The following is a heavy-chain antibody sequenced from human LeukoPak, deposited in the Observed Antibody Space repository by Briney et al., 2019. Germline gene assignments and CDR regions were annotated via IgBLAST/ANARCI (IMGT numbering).Heavy chain of an antibody. CDR1: GGTFSSYA. D-gene: IGHD3-9*01. CDR2: IIPIFGTA. Sequence: GASAKVSCKASGGTFSSYAISWVRQAPGQGLEWMGGIIPIFGTANYAQKFQGRVTITADESTSTAYMELSSLRSEDTAVYYCARLRYFDWGDYYYYYMDVWGKGTTVTVSS. J-gene: IGHJ6*03. CDR3: ARLRYFDWGDYYYYYMDV. V-gene: IGHV1-69*13.